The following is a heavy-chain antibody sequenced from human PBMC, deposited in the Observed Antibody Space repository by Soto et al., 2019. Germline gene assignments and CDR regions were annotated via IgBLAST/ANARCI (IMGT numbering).Heavy chain of an antibody. CDR2: IIPIFGTA. CDR3: ARDPNDGYSNHRGHYGMDV. J-gene: IGHJ6*02. CDR1: GGTFSSYA. Sequence: ASVKVSCKASGGTFSSYAISWVRQAPGQGLEWMGGIIPIFGTANYAQKFQGRVTITADESTSTAYMELSSLRSEDTAVYYCARDPNDGYSNHRGHYGMDVWGQGTTVTVSS. V-gene: IGHV1-69*13. D-gene: IGHD4-4*01.